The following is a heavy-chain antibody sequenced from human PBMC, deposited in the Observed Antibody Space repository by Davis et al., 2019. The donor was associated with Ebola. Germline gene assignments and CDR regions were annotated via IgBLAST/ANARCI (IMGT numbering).Heavy chain of an antibody. V-gene: IGHV5-51*01. CDR2: IYPGDSDT. D-gene: IGHD3-9*01. J-gene: IGHJ4*02. Sequence: GGSLRLSCKGSGYSFTSYWIGWARQMPGKGLEWMGIIYPGDSDTRYSPSFQGQVTISADKSISTAYLQWSSLKASDTAIYYCARHFGISTVVPDYWGQGTLVTVSS. CDR1: GYSFTSYW. CDR3: ARHFGISTVVPDY.